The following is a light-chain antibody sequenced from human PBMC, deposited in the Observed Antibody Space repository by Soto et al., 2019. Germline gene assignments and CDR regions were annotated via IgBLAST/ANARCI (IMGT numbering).Light chain of an antibody. CDR1: RSNIGSNY. V-gene: IGLV1-47*01. Sequence: QSVLTQPPSASGTPGQRVTISCSGSRSNIGSNYVYWYQQLPGTAPKLLIYRDDQRPSKVPDRFSGSKSGTSASLAISGLRSEDEADYYCATWDDSLSGPVFGGGTKLTVL. J-gene: IGLJ3*02. CDR3: ATWDDSLSGPV. CDR2: RDD.